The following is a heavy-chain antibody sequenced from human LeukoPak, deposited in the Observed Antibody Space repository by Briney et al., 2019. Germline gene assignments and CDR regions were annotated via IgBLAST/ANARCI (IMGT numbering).Heavy chain of an antibody. V-gene: IGHV4-31*03. D-gene: IGHD1-1*01. CDR2: IYYSGST. CDR3: SRDRGVNWNDAGGTCDY. Sequence: KPSETLSLTCTVSGGSISSGGYYWSWIRQHPGKGLEWIGYIYYSGSTYYNPSLKSRVTISVDTSKNQFSLKLSSVTAADTAVYYCSRDRGVNWNDAGGTCDYWGQGTLVTVSS. CDR1: GGSISSGGYY. J-gene: IGHJ4*02.